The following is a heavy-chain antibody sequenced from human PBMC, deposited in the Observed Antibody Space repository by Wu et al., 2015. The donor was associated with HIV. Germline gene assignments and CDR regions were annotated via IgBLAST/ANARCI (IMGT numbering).Heavy chain of an antibody. CDR3: XGGEXRAGGWKETLQVGPTVLQLGLTNT. D-gene: IGHD2-8*02. V-gene: IGHV1-2*07. J-gene: IGHJ3*01. CDR1: GYEFVEVL. Sequence: LVQSGTQMKEPGASVTISCVTSGYEFVEVLINWVRQVPGRGLEWMGWMNPSGGRVNYARRFQGKVTMTRDVYGATAYLKLNGLTSDDTATLFLXGGEXRAGGWKETLQVGPTVLQLGLTNTWGRG. CDR2: MNPSGGRV.